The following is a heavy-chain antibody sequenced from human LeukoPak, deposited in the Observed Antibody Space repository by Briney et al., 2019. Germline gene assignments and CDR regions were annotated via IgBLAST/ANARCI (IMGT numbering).Heavy chain of an antibody. Sequence: KPSETLSLTCTVSGGSISSYYWCWIRQPPGKGLEWIGYIYYSGSTNYNPSLKSRVTISVDTSKNQFSLKLSSVTAADTAVYYCAIFPSDILTGHDAFGIWGQGTMVTVSS. CDR3: AIFPSDILTGHDAFGI. J-gene: IGHJ3*02. CDR1: GGSISSYY. CDR2: IYYSGST. D-gene: IGHD3-9*01. V-gene: IGHV4-59*01.